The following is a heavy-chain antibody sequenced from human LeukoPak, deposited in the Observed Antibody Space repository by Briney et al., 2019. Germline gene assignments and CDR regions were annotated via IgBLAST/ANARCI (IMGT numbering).Heavy chain of an antibody. Sequence: PGGSLRLSCAVSGFTFRSDGMHWVRQVPGKGLEWVAFIRYDGSNKYYADSVKGRFTISRDNSKNTLYLQMNSLRAEDTAVYYCARDVTWGFLSSGWSLAAYYYYMDVWGKGTTVTISS. D-gene: IGHD6-19*01. CDR3: ARDVTWGFLSSGWSLAAYYYYMDV. CDR2: IRYDGSNK. J-gene: IGHJ6*03. V-gene: IGHV3-30*02. CDR1: GFTFRSDG.